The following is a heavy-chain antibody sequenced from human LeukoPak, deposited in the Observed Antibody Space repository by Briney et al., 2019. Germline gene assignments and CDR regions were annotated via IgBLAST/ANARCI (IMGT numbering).Heavy chain of an antibody. CDR1: GGSISSYY. Sequence: PSETLSLTCTVSGGSISSYYWSWIRQPPGKGLEWIGYIYYSGSTNYNPSLKSRVTISVDTSKNQFSLKLSSVTAADTAVYYCARHGPPSDISFDYWGQGTLVTVSS. CDR3: ARHGPPSDISFDY. D-gene: IGHD3-9*01. V-gene: IGHV4-59*08. J-gene: IGHJ4*02. CDR2: IYYSGST.